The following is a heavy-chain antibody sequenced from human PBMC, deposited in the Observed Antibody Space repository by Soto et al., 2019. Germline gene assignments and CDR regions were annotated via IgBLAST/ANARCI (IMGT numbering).Heavy chain of an antibody. D-gene: IGHD6-6*01. CDR3: AKDGYSSSSGAWFDP. V-gene: IGHV3-30*18. J-gene: IGHJ5*02. CDR2: ISYDGSNK. CDR1: GFTFSSYG. Sequence: AGGSLRLSCAASGFTFSSYGMHWVRQAPGKGLEWVAVISYDGSNKYYADSVKGRFTISRDNSKNTLYLQMNSLRAEDTAVYYCAKDGYSSSSGAWFDPWGQGTPVTVSS.